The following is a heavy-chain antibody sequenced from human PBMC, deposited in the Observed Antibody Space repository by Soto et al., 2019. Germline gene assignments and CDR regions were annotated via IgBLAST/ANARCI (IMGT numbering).Heavy chain of an antibody. V-gene: IGHV3-23*01. CDR2: ISGSGVYT. CDR1: GFTFSSYA. CDR3: AREGDDYGSGTSFYFDY. Sequence: EAQLLESGGGLVQPGGSLRLSCAASGFTFSSYAMSWVRQAPGKGLEWVSAISGSGVYTYYADSVKGRFTISRDNSKNTLFLQMNSLRAEDTAVFYCAREGDDYGSGTSFYFDYWGQGILVTVSS. J-gene: IGHJ4*02. D-gene: IGHD3-10*01.